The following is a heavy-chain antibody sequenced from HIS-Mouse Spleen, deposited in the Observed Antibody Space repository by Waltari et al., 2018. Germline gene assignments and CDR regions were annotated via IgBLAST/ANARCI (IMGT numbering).Heavy chain of an antibody. D-gene: IGHD5-12*01. CDR2: IKQDGRGK. Sequence: EVQLVESGGGLVQPGGSLRLSCAASGFTFSSYWMSWVRQAPGKGLEWVANIKQDGRGKNYVDSVKGRCTISRDNAKNSLYLQMNSLRAEDTAVYYCARERRGPGWFDPWGQGTLVTVSS. J-gene: IGHJ5*02. CDR1: GFTFSSYW. V-gene: IGHV3-7*01. CDR3: ARERRGPGWFDP.